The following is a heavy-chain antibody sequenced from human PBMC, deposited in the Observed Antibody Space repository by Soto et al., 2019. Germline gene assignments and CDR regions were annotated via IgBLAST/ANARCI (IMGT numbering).Heavy chain of an antibody. V-gene: IGHV4-59*08. Sequence: QVQLQESGPGLVKPSETLSLTCTVSGDSIRNYYWSWIRQPPGKGLEWIGYIYYSGGTNYNPSLKSRVTISVHTSKPQSSLKLSSVTAADTAVYYCARHLWVGRSWYIGAFDIWGQGTMVTVSS. CDR2: IYYSGGT. CDR1: GDSIRNYY. J-gene: IGHJ3*02. D-gene: IGHD6-13*01. CDR3: ARHLWVGRSWYIGAFDI.